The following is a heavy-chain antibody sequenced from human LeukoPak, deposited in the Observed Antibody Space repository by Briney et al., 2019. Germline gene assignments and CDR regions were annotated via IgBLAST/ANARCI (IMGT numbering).Heavy chain of an antibody. CDR2: IYHSGST. Sequence: SETLSLTCAVSGGSISSGGYSWSWIRQPPGKGLEWIGYIYHSGSTYYNPSLKSRVTISVDRSKNQFSLKLSSVTAADTAVYYCARAYYDTLTGYSHFDYWGQGTLVTVSS. CDR1: GGSISSGGYS. D-gene: IGHD3-9*01. CDR3: ARAYYDTLTGYSHFDY. J-gene: IGHJ4*02. V-gene: IGHV4-30-2*01.